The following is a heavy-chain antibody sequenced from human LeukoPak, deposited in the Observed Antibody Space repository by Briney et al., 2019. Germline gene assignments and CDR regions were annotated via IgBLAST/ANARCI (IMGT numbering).Heavy chain of an antibody. D-gene: IGHD3-22*01. Sequence: PSETLSLTCTVSGGSISSYYWSWIRQPPGKGLEWIGYIYYSGSTNYNPSLKSRVTISVDTSKNQFSLKLSSVTAADTAVYYCARAPSRYDSSGYSYYMDVWGKGTTVTVSS. CDR2: IYYSGST. J-gene: IGHJ6*03. CDR3: ARAPSRYDSSGYSYYMDV. CDR1: GGSISSYY. V-gene: IGHV4-59*01.